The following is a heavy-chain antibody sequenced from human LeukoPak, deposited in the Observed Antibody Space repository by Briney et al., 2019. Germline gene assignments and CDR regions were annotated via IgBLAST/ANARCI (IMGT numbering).Heavy chain of an antibody. J-gene: IGHJ3*02. CDR1: GGSISSSSYY. D-gene: IGHD3-22*01. V-gene: IGHV4-39*01. Sequence: SETLSLTCTVSGGSISSSSYYWGWIRQPPGKGLEWIGSIYYSGSTYYNPSLKSRVTISVDTSKNQFSLKLSSVTAADTAVYYCARTYYYDSSGYYPDAFDIWGQGTMVTASS. CDR2: IYYSGST. CDR3: ARTYYYDSSGYYPDAFDI.